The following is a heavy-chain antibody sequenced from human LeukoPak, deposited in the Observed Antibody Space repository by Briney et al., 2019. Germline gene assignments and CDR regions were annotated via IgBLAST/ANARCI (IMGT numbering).Heavy chain of an antibody. V-gene: IGHV4-4*07. D-gene: IGHD3-9*01. CDR2: IYFTGTT. J-gene: IGHJ5*02. CDR1: GDSISSYY. CDR3: ARRLGYYDILTGYNNWFDP. Sequence: SETLSLTCTVSGDSISSYYWSWVRQPAGKGLEWIGRIYFTGTTNYNPSLKSRVTISVDTSKNQFSLKPSSVTAADTAVYYCARRLGYYDILTGYNNWFDPWGQGTLVTVSS.